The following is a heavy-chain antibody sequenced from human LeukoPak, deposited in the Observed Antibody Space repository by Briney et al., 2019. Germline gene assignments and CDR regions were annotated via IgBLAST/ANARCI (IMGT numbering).Heavy chain of an antibody. D-gene: IGHD3-9*01. CDR3: AVSLLPPSGYYYYYMDV. V-gene: IGHV3-30*02. CDR1: GFTFSSYG. Sequence: GGSLRLSCAASGFTFSSYGMHWVRQAPGKGLEWVTFIRNDGSNKYYADSVKGRFTISRDNSKNTLYLQMNSLRSDDTAVYYCAVSLLPPSGYYYYYMDVWGKGTTVTVSS. CDR2: IRNDGSNK. J-gene: IGHJ6*03.